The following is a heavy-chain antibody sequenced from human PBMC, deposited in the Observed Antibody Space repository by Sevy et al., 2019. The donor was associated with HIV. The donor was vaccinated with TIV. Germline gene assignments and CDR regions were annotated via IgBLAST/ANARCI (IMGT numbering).Heavy chain of an antibody. CDR3: AKKRGDSIGYYLPDPFDY. Sequence: GGSLRLSCAASGFTFSSDAMSWVLQAPGKGLEWVSAISGSGGSTYYADSVKGRFTISRDNSKNTLYLQMNSLRAEYTAVYYCAKKRGDSIGYYLPDPFDYWGQGTLVTVSS. CDR1: GFTFSSDA. V-gene: IGHV3-23*01. CDR2: ISGSGGST. D-gene: IGHD3-22*01. J-gene: IGHJ4*02.